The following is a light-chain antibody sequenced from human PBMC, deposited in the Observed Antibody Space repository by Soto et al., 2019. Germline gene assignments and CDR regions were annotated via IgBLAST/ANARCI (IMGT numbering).Light chain of an antibody. CDR3: QQLNGYPFT. Sequence: DIQMTQSPSTLSASVGDRVTITCRASQDISVYLAWYQQKPAKATTLLIYATSSLQSGVPSRFSGSGSGTEFTVTISSLQPEDFATYYCQQLNGYPFTFGPGTKVDIK. V-gene: IGKV1-9*01. J-gene: IGKJ3*01. CDR1: QDISVY. CDR2: ATS.